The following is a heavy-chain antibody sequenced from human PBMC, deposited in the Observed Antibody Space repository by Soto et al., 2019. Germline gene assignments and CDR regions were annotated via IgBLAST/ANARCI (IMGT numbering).Heavy chain of an antibody. CDR2: IYPGDSDT. D-gene: IGHD4-17*01. Sequence: GESLKISCKGSGYSFTSYWIGWVRQMPGKGLEWMGIIYPGDSDTRYSPSFQGQVTISADKSISTAYLQWSSLKASDTAMYYCARAGGVTTVRTGYYYYGMDVWGQGTTVTVSS. J-gene: IGHJ6*02. CDR3: ARAGGVTTVRTGYYYYGMDV. CDR1: GYSFTSYW. V-gene: IGHV5-51*01.